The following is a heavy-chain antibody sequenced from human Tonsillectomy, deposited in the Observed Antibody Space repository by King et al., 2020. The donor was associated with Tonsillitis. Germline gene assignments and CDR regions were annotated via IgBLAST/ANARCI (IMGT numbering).Heavy chain of an antibody. D-gene: IGHD2-15*01. CDR2: ISYDGSNK. J-gene: IGHJ4*02. CDR1: GFTFSSYG. Sequence: VQLVESGGGVVQPGRSLRLSCAASGFTFSSYGMHWVRQAPGKGLEWVAVISYDGSNKYYADSVKGRFTISRDTSKNTLYLQMNSLRAEDTAVYYCAKREGYWADYWGQGTLVTVSS. CDR3: AKREGYWADY. V-gene: IGHV3-30*18.